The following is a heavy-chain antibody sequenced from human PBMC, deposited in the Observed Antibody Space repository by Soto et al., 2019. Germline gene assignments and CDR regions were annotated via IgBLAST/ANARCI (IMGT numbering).Heavy chain of an antibody. V-gene: IGHV1-46*01. CDR3: ARGSYASNVFIMDV. D-gene: IGHD2-2*01. Sequence: QMQLVQSEAQVKEPGSSVQVSCKAFGSTFTTYFIHCVRQAPVQGFAWLGRINPAGGDTVYAQKFQGRVSVTRDTSTNTVSSALGSLTSKDTAVYYCARGSYASNVFIMDVWGQGTAVTVSS. J-gene: IGHJ6*02. CDR2: INPAGGDT. CDR1: GSTFTTYF.